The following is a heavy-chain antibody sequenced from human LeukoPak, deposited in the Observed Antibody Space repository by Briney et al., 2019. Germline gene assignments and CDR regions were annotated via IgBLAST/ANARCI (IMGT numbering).Heavy chain of an antibody. V-gene: IGHV3-11*06. CDR2: ISSSSSYT. CDR1: GFTFSDYY. J-gene: IGHJ4*02. CDR3: ARYSSGWSRAAYFDY. D-gene: IGHD6-19*01. Sequence: GGSLRLSCAASGFTFSDYYMSWIRQAPGKGLEWVSYISSSSSYTNYADSVKGRFTISRDNAKNSLYLQMNSLRAEDTAVHYCARYSSGWSRAAYFDYWGQGTLVTVSS.